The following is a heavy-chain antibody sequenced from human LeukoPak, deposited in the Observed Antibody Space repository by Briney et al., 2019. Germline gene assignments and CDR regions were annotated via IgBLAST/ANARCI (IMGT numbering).Heavy chain of an antibody. Sequence: GGSLRLSCVGSGFFLTSYATSWVRLTPGKGLQWVAGMYADGSVTQYEDAVKGRFTISRDTSKNTLYLQMNSLRDDDTALYYCVKDMRYGDGKWEFDLWGQGTPVTVTS. D-gene: IGHD2-21*02. CDR1: GFFLTSYA. V-gene: IGHV3-23*03. CDR3: VKDMRYGDGKWEFDL. CDR2: MYADGSVT. J-gene: IGHJ5*02.